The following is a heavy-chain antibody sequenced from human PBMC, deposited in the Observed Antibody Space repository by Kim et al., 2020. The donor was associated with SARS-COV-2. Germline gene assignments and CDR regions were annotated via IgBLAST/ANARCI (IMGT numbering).Heavy chain of an antibody. D-gene: IGHD3-22*01. CDR3: ARLYGSGITMIVGAGAFDI. CDR2: ISSSSSYI. Sequence: GGSLRLSCAASGFTFSSYSMNWVRQAPGKGLEWVSSISSSSSYIYYADSVKGRFTISRDNAKNSLYLQMNSLRAEDTAVYYCARLYGSGITMIVGAGAFDIWGQGTMVTVSS. J-gene: IGHJ3*02. CDR1: GFTFSSYS. V-gene: IGHV3-21*01.